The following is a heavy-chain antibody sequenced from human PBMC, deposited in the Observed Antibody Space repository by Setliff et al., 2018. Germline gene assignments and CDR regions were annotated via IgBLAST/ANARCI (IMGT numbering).Heavy chain of an antibody. D-gene: IGHD3-10*01. J-gene: IGHJ1*01. CDR3: ARTTWDYYGSGSPFQH. V-gene: IGHV4-38-2*02. CDR1: GYSISSGYF. Sequence: SETLSLTCTVSGYSISSGYFWGWIRQPPGKGLGWIGSIHHSGNTYYNPSLKSRVTISVDTSKNQFSLKLSSVTAADTAVYYCARTTWDYYGSGSPFQHWGQGTLVTVSS. CDR2: IHHSGNT.